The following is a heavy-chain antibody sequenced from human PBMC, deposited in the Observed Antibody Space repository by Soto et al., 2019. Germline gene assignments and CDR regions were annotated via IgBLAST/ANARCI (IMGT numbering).Heavy chain of an antibody. CDR3: ARDPLHDYGDYNRGLAAFDI. CDR1: GFTFSSYS. J-gene: IGHJ3*02. CDR2: ISSSSSYI. V-gene: IGHV3-21*01. Sequence: GGSLRLSCAASGFTFSSYSMNWVRQAPGKGLEWVSSISSSSSYIYYADSVKGRFTISRDNAKNSLYLQMNSLRAEDTAVYYCARDPLHDYGDYNRGLAAFDIWGQGTMVTVSS. D-gene: IGHD4-17*01.